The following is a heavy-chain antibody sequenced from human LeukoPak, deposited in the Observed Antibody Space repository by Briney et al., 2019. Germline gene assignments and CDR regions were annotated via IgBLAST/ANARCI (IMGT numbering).Heavy chain of an antibody. D-gene: IGHD3-16*01. J-gene: IGHJ4*02. V-gene: IGHV4-59*01. CDR2: ISYSGST. CDR1: DDSISTYY. Sequence: SETLSLTCTVPDDSISTYYWSWIRQPPGAGLEWIGYISYSGSTVYNPSPKSRVTISLDTSKNQFSLNLNSVTAADTAVYYCARVGRGDHTWGSYSFDSWGQGTLVTVSS. CDR3: ARVGRGDHTWGSYSFDS.